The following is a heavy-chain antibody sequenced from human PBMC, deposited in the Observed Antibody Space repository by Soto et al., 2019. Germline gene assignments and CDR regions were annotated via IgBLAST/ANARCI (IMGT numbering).Heavy chain of an antibody. CDR3: ARHLDPYYYGMDV. Sequence: GESLKISCKGSGYIFTDYWIGWVRQMPGKGLEWMGIIYPGDSDSRNSPSVQGQVTISADKSINTAYLQWSSLKASGTATYYCARHLDPYYYGMDVWGQGTTVTVSS. J-gene: IGHJ6*02. V-gene: IGHV5-51*01. CDR1: GYIFTDYW. CDR2: IYPGDSDS. D-gene: IGHD3-3*01.